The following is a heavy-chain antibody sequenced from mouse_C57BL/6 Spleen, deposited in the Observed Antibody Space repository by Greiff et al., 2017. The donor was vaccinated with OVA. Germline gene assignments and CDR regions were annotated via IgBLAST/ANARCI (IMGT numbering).Heavy chain of an antibody. D-gene: IGHD2-3*01. J-gene: IGHJ4*01. CDR2: ISSGGDYI. CDR1: GFTFSSYA. Sequence: EVQLVESGEGLVKPGGSLKLSCAASGFTFSSYAMSWVRQTQEKRLEWVAYISSGGDYIYYADTVKGRFTICRDNARNTLYLQMSSLKSEDTAMYYCTRVYDGYYYYYAMDYWGQGTSVTVSS. CDR3: TRVYDGYYYYYAMDY. V-gene: IGHV5-9-1*02.